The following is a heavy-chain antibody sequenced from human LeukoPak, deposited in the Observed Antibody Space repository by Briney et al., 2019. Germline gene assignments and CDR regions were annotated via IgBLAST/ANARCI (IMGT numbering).Heavy chain of an antibody. Sequence: GGALRDSCAASGVTFSSYEMNWGPQAPGKGLEWGSYISSSGSTIYYADSVKSRFTVSRDNAENSLYLQMNSLRAEDTAVYYCARGTWGSYWGQGALVTVSS. CDR2: ISSSGSTI. V-gene: IGHV3-48*03. D-gene: IGHD2-15*01. CDR3: ARGTWGSY. J-gene: IGHJ4*02. CDR1: GVTFSSYE.